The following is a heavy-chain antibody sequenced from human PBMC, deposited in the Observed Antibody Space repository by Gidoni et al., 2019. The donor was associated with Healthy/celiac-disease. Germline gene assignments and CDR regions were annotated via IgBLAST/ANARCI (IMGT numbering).Heavy chain of an antibody. CDR2: ISSIGSTI. CDR1: GFTFSHYY. Sequence: QVQLVESGGGLVKPGGSLRLSCAASGFTFSHYYLSWIRQAPGKGLKWVSYISSIGSTIYYADSVKGRFTISRDNAKNSLYLQMNSLRAEDTAVYYCARNTYYYDSSGYLERAWFDPWGQGTLVTVSS. CDR3: ARNTYYYDSSGYLERAWFDP. V-gene: IGHV3-11*01. J-gene: IGHJ5*02. D-gene: IGHD3-22*01.